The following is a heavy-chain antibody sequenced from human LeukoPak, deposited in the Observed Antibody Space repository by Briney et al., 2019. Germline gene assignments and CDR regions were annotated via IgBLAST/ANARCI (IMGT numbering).Heavy chain of an antibody. CDR1: GGSLNSPNYY. CDR3: ARHDYYGSLNWFDT. V-gene: IGHV4-39*01. CDR2: IYYSGTT. Sequence: SETLSLTCIVSGGSLNSPNYYWGWIRQPPGKGLEWIGTIYYSGTTYYNPSLKSRLTISVDTYKNQFSLKLTSVTAADTAVYYCARHDYYGSLNWFDTWGQGTLITVSS. J-gene: IGHJ5*02. D-gene: IGHD3-10*01.